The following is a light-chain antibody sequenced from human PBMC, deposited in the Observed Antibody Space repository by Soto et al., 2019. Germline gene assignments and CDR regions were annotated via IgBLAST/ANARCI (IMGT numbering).Light chain of an antibody. J-gene: IGKJ5*01. CDR1: QTVRSDY. V-gene: IGKV3-20*01. CDR3: QQYGSSPIT. CDR2: GAS. Sequence: EIVLTQSPGTLSLSPGERATLSCRASQTVRSDYLAWYQQKPGQAPRLLIFGASRRATGIPDRFRGRGSGTDFSLTISSLEPEDFAVYYCQQYGSSPITFGQGTRLEIK.